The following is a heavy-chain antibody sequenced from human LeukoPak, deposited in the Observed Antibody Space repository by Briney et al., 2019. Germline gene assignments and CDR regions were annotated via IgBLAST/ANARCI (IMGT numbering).Heavy chain of an antibody. J-gene: IGHJ4*02. V-gene: IGHV4-34*01. CDR3: ARVSRWFLAVAGYADF. CDR2: TNHRGSA. D-gene: IGHD6-19*01. CDR1: GGSFSGYS. Sequence: PSETLSLTCAFSGGSFSGYSWSWIRQTPGQGLEWIGETNHRGSANYNPSLKSRVTISVDASKNQFSLKLSSATAADTAVYYCARVSRWFLAVAGYADFWGQRTQVTVSS.